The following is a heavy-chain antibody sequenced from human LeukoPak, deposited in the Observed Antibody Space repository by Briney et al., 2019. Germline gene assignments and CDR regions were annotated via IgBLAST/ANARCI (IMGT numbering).Heavy chain of an antibody. D-gene: IGHD3-22*01. CDR1: GYTFTGYY. J-gene: IGHJ4*02. V-gene: IGHV1-2*02. Sequence: ASVKVSCKASGYTFTGYYMHWVRQAPGQGLEWMGWINPNSGGTNYAQKFQGRVTMTEDTSTDTAYMELSSLRSEDTAVYYCATGGGPRAVTMIVVGDYWGQGTLVTVSS. CDR3: ATGGGPRAVTMIVVGDY. CDR2: INPNSGGT.